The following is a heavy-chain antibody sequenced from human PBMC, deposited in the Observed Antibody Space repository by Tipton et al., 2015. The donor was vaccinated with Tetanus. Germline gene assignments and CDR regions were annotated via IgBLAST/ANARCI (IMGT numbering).Heavy chain of an antibody. CDR1: GYIFTNYW. CDR2: IYPGDSDT. V-gene: IGHV5-51*01. CDR3: ARAHCSDGVCNFDF. Sequence: QLVQSGGEVKKPGESLKISCKGSGYIFTNYWIGWVRQKPGKGLEWMGIIYPGDSDTRYSPSFQGQVTISVDKSINTAYLQWSSLKASDTSMFYGARAHCSDGVCNFDFWGQGALVSVAS. D-gene: IGHD2-15*01. J-gene: IGHJ4*02.